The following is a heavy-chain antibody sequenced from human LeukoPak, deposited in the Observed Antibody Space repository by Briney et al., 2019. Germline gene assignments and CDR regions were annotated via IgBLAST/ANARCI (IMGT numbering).Heavy chain of an antibody. CDR3: ARDRRFDYCYYYMDV. D-gene: IGHD3-16*01. CDR1: GFTFDDYA. Sequence: GGPLRLSCAASGFTFDDYAMSWVRQAPGKGLEWVSGISGSGGSTFYADSVKGRFTISRDNAKNSLYLQMNSLRAEDTAVYYCARDRRFDYCYYYMDVWGKGTTVTISS. V-gene: IGHV3-23*01. CDR2: ISGSGGST. J-gene: IGHJ6*03.